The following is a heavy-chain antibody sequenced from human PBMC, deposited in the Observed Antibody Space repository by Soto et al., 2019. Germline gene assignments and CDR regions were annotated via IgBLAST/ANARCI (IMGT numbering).Heavy chain of an antibody. CDR3: AAPGGRDIVLVPAAIKPGDYYYYYGMDV. V-gene: IGHV1-18*01. CDR2: ISAYNGNT. CDR1: GYTFTSYG. J-gene: IGHJ6*02. D-gene: IGHD2-2*02. Sequence: ASVKVSCKASGYTFTSYGISWVRQAPGQGLEWMGWISAYNGNTNYAQKLQGRVTMTTDTSTSTAYMELRSLRSDDTAVYYCAAPGGRDIVLVPAAIKPGDYYYYYGMDVWGQGTTVTVSS.